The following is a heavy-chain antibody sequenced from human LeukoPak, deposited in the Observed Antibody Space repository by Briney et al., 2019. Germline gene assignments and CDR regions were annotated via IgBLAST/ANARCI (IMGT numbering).Heavy chain of an antibody. Sequence: PSETLSLTCTVSGASISSYYWSWIRQPPGKGLEWIGYIYYSGSTNYNPSLKSRVTISVDTSKNQFSLKLGSVTAADTAVYYCARVREEWLSIDYWGQGTMVTVSS. D-gene: IGHD3-3*01. CDR1: GASISSYY. CDR2: IYYSGST. CDR3: ARVREEWLSIDY. J-gene: IGHJ3*01. V-gene: IGHV4-59*01.